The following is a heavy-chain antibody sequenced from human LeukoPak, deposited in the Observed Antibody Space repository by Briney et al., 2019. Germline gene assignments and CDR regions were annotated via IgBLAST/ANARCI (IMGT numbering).Heavy chain of an antibody. V-gene: IGHV3-64*04. Sequence: GGSLRLSCAASGFTFSSFAMHWVRQAPGKGLEYLSAIYSDGSRTYYADSVKGRFTISRDDSKNTLYLQMNSLRAEDTALYYCARDRTGGGDSFDYWGQGTLVTVSS. CDR3: ARDRTGGGDSFDY. CDR1: GFTFSSFA. J-gene: IGHJ4*02. CDR2: IYSDGSRT. D-gene: IGHD2-8*02.